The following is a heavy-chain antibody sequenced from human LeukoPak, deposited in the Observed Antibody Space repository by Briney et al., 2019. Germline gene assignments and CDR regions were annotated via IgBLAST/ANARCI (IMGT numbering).Heavy chain of an antibody. CDR2: IYYSGST. Sequence: TSETLSLTCTVSGGSISSYYWSWIWQPPGKGLEWIGYIYYSGSTNYNPSLNSRVTISKDTSKSQFSLKLSSVTAADTAVYYCARGFYDSSGYSAPFDDWDQGTLVTVSS. V-gene: IGHV4-59*01. D-gene: IGHD3-22*01. CDR3: ARGFYDSSGYSAPFDD. CDR1: GGSISSYY. J-gene: IGHJ4*02.